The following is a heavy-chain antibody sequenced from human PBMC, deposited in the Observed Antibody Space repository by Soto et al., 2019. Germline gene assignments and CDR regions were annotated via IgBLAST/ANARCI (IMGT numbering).Heavy chain of an antibody. CDR1: SLTFNSCA. D-gene: IGHD5-12*01. V-gene: IGHV3-30-3*01. Sequence: PGVFLRLSFAVLSLTFNSCAMHWVRQARGQGLDWGAGISYDGNDKYYADSVKGRFTVSRDNSKNTLYLQINSLRAEDTALYYCATASNSGDDDATTASFGAFDIWGHGSMVTVSS. CDR2: ISYDGNDK. J-gene: IGHJ3*02. CDR3: ATASNSGDDDATTASFGAFDI.